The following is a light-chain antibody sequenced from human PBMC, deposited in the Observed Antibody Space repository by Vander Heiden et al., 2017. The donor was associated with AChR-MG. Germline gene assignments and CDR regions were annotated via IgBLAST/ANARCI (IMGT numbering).Light chain of an antibody. J-gene: IGLJ2*01. CDR2: NDN. Sequence: QSVLTQPLSASGPPGHSLTISCSGSSSNIGSNTMNWYQKFPGTAPKLLIYNDNQRPSGVPDRFSGSKSGTSASLAISGLQSEDEADYYCSTWDDSLNVLVFGGGTKLTVL. V-gene: IGLV1-44*01. CDR3: STWDDSLNVLV. CDR1: SSNIGSNT.